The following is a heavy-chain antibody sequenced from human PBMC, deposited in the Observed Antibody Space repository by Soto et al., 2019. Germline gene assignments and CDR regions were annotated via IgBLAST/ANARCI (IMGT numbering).Heavy chain of an antibody. J-gene: IGHJ3*02. CDR3: ARASSDAFDI. V-gene: IGHV3-21*01. CDR2: ISSSSSYI. CDR1: GFTFSSYS. Sequence: GGSLSLSCAASGFTFSSYSMNWVRQAPGKGLEWVSSISSSSSYIYYADSVKGRFTISRDNAKNSLYLQMNSLRAEDTAVYYCARASSDAFDIWGQGTMVTVSS.